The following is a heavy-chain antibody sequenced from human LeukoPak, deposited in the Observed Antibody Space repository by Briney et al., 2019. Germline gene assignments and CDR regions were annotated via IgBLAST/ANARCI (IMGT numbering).Heavy chain of an antibody. D-gene: IGHD4-11*01. V-gene: IGHV4-39*07. CDR3: ARDTDYGNYEWNYYYYYMDV. CDR2: IYYSGST. J-gene: IGHJ6*03. CDR1: GGSISSSSYY. Sequence: SETLSLTCTVSGGSISSSSYYWGWIRQPPGKGLEWIGSIYYSGSTYYNPSLKSRVTISVDTSKNQFSLKLSSVTAADTAVYYCARDTDYGNYEWNYYYYYMDVWGKGTTVTVSS.